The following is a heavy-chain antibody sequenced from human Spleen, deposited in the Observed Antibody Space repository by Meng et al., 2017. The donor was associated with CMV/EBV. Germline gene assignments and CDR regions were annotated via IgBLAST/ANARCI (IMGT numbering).Heavy chain of an antibody. CDR3: ARVFRGLTGYYSPPNYYYGMDV. CDR1: GGSISSYY. V-gene: IGHV4-59*01. J-gene: IGHJ6*02. Sequence: GSLRLSCTDSGGSISSYYWSWIRQPPGKGLEWIGYIYYSGSTNYNPSLKSRVTISVDTSKNQFSLKLSSVTAADTAVYYCARVFRGLTGYYSPPNYYYGMDVWGQGTTVTVSS. D-gene: IGHD3-9*01. CDR2: IYYSGST.